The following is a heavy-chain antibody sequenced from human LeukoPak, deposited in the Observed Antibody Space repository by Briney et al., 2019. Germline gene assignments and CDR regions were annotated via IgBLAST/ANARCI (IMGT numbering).Heavy chain of an antibody. J-gene: IGHJ4*02. CDR3: ARDRGSSWYFDY. D-gene: IGHD6-13*01. Sequence: ASVTVSCKTSGYSFTGYYMHWVRQAPGQGLEWMGWINPNTGDTNDAQKFQGRVAMTRDTSITTAYMELTRLTSDDTAVYYCARDRGSSWYFDYWGQGTLVTVSS. V-gene: IGHV1-2*02. CDR1: GYSFTGYY. CDR2: INPNTGDT.